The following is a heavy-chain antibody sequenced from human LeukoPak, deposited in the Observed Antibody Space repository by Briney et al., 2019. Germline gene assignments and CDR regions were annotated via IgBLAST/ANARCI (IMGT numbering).Heavy chain of an antibody. CDR2: INHSGST. V-gene: IGHV4-34*01. D-gene: IGHD5-12*01. CDR1: GGSFSGYY. Sequence: SETLSLTCAVYGGSFSGYYWSWIRQPPGKGLEWIGEINHSGSTNYNPSLKSRVTISVDTSKNQFSLKLSSVTAADTAVYYCARGLDIVATISNWFDPWGQGTLVTVSS. CDR3: ARGLDIVATISNWFDP. J-gene: IGHJ5*02.